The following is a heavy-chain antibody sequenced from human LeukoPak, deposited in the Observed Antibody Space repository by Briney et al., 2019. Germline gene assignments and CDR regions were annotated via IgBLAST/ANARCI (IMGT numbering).Heavy chain of an antibody. D-gene: IGHD6-6*01. CDR2: ISGSGDST. V-gene: IGHV3-23*01. Sequence: GGSLRLSCTTSGFAFSNYGMSWVRQAPGKGLEWVSAISGSGDSTYYGDSVKGRFTISRDNSKNTLYLQVNSLRAEDTAVYYCAKGQSLRSYNWFDPWGQGTLVTVSS. CDR3: AKGQSLRSYNWFDP. CDR1: GFAFSNYG. J-gene: IGHJ5*02.